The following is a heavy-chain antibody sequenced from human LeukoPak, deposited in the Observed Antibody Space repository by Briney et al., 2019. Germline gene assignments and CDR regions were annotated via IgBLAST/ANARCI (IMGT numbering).Heavy chain of an antibody. CDR3: ARALGDSSGYYYVAY. V-gene: IGHV1-46*01. J-gene: IGHJ4*02. D-gene: IGHD3-22*01. Sequence: ASVKVSCKASGYTFTSYYMHWVRQAPAQGLDWMGIINPSGGRTSYEQKVQGRVTMTRDTSTSTVYMELSSLRSEDTAVYYCARALGDSSGYYYVAYWGQGTLVTVSS. CDR1: GYTFTSYY. CDR2: INPSGGRT.